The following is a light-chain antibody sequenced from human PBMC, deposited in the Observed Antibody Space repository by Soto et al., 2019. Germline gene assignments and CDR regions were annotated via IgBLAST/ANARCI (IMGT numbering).Light chain of an antibody. V-gene: IGLV2-23*02. CDR2: EVS. Sequence: QSALTQPASVSGXXXXSXXXXXXGTSXXVESYNLVSWYQQHPGKAPKLMIYEVSKRPSGVSNRFSGSKSGNTASLTISGLQAEDEADYYCCSYAGSSTYVFGTGTKVTVL. CDR3: CSYAGSSTYV. CDR1: SXXVESYNL. J-gene: IGLJ1*01.